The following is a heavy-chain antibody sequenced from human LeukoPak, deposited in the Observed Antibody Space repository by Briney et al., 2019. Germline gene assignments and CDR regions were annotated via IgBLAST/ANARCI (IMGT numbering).Heavy chain of an antibody. CDR3: ARDPKDDSSGYYYFDY. V-gene: IGHV1-46*01. J-gene: IGHJ4*02. CDR1: GYTFTSYY. D-gene: IGHD3-22*01. Sequence: ASVKVSCKASGYTFTSYYIHWVRQAPGQGLEWMGLINPSGGSTNYAQKFQGRVTMTRDTSTSTVYMELSSLRSEDTAVYYCARDPKDDSSGYYYFDYWGQGTLVTVSS. CDR2: INPSGGST.